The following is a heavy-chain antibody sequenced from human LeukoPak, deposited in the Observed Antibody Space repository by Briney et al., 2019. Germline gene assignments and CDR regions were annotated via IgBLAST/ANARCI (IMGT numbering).Heavy chain of an antibody. CDR2: ITGDGSTT. V-gene: IGHV3-43*02. D-gene: IGHD4-17*01. J-gene: IGHJ4*02. Sequence: GGSLRLSCAASGFAFDDAAMHWVRQAPGKGLEWLSLITGDGSTTYSAASVKGRFAISRDNSKRSLYLQMNSLRTEDTAFYYCVKDLPSGDYDFASWGQGTLVAVSS. CDR1: GFAFDDAA. CDR3: VKDLPSGDYDFAS.